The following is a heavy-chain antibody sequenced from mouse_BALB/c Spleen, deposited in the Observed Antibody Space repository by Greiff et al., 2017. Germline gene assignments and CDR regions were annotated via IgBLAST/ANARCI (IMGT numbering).Heavy chain of an antibody. J-gene: IGHJ2*01. CDR1: GFAFSSYD. D-gene: IGHD2-1*01. CDR2: ISSGGGST. V-gene: IGHV5-12-1*01. Sequence: EVKLVESGGGLVKPGGSLKLSCAASGFAFSSYDMSWVRQTPEKRLEWVAYISSGGGSTYYPDTVKGRFTISRDNAKNTLYLQMSSLKSEDTAMYYCARHGGNYPYYFDYWGQGTTLTVSS. CDR3: ARHGGNYPYYFDY.